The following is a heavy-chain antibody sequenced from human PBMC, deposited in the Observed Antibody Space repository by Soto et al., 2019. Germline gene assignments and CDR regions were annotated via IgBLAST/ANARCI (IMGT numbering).Heavy chain of an antibody. V-gene: IGHV3-15*07. Sequence: GGSLRLSCAVSGFTFSNAWINCVRQAPGKGLEWVGRIKSKTDGGTTDYAEPVKGRFAISRDDSNNMVYLQMNSLKIEDTAVYYCTTDSYSTIIIVRFDYWGHGTLVTVSS. CDR3: TTDSYSTIIIVRFDY. J-gene: IGHJ4*01. D-gene: IGHD3-22*01. CDR2: IKSKTDGGTT. CDR1: GFTFSNAW.